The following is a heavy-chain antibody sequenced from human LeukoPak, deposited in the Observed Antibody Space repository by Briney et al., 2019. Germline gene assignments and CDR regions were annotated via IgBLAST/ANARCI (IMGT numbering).Heavy chain of an antibody. Sequence: PGRSLRLSCAASGFTFSSYAMHWVRQAPGKGLEWVAVISYDGSNKYYADSVKGRFTISRDNSKNTLYLQMNSLRAEDSAVYYCVRDDDVDTAMVMYFDYWGQGTLVTVSS. CDR1: GFTFSSYA. J-gene: IGHJ4*02. CDR3: VRDDDVDTAMVMYFDY. V-gene: IGHV3-30*04. D-gene: IGHD5-18*01. CDR2: ISYDGSNK.